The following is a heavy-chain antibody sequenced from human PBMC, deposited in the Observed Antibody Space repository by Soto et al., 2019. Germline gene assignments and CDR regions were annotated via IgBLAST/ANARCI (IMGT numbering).Heavy chain of an antibody. Sequence: QVQLVESGGGVVQPGRSLRLSCAASGFTFSSYGMHWVRQAPGKGLEWVAVIWYDGSNKYYADSVKGRFTISRDNSKNTLYLQMNSLRAEDTAVYYCARSEYSSSRRRPHYYYYMDVWGKGTTVTVSS. D-gene: IGHD6-6*01. J-gene: IGHJ6*03. CDR1: GFTFSSYG. CDR3: ARSEYSSSRRRPHYYYYMDV. V-gene: IGHV3-33*01. CDR2: IWYDGSNK.